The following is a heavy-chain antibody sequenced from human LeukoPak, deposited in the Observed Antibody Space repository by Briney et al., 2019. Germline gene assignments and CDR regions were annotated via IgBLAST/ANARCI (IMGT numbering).Heavy chain of an antibody. V-gene: IGHV4-30-2*01. CDR3: ARASNDYGDYTGDAFDI. CDR1: GGSISSGGYS. D-gene: IGHD4-17*01. CDR2: IYHSGST. Sequence: SETLSLTCAVSGGSISSGGYSWSWIRQPPGKGLEWIGYIYHSGSTYYNPSLKSRVTISVDRSKNQFSLKLSSVTAADTAVYYCARASNDYGDYTGDAFDIWGQGTMVTVSS. J-gene: IGHJ3*02.